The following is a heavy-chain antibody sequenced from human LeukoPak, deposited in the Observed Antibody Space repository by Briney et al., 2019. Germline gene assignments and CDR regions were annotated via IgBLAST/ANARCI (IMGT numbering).Heavy chain of an antibody. CDR2: IFDNRNT. CDR1: GDSISSYY. CDR3: ARDYYGSGKGWFDP. D-gene: IGHD3-10*01. V-gene: IGHV4-59*01. J-gene: IGHJ5*02. Sequence: SETLSLTCTVSGDSISSYYWSWIRQPPGKGREWIGYIFDNRNTKYNPSLKSRVSLSLDTSKNEFSLNLSSVTAADTAVYYCARDYYGSGKGWFDPWGQGTLVTVSS.